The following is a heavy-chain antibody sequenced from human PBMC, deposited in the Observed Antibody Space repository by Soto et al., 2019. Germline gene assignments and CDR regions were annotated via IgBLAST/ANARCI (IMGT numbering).Heavy chain of an antibody. J-gene: IGHJ4*02. CDR3: ARAGAREYPQYGDYFSEGTRVLGLDY. CDR2: INHSGST. CDR1: GGSFSGYY. V-gene: IGHV4-34*01. D-gene: IGHD4-17*01. Sequence: SETLSLTCAVYGGSFSGYYWSWIRQPPGKGLEWIGEINHSGSTNYNPSLKSRVTISVDTSKNQFSLKLSSVTAADTAVYYCARAGAREYPQYGDYFSEGTRVLGLDYWGQGTLVTVSS.